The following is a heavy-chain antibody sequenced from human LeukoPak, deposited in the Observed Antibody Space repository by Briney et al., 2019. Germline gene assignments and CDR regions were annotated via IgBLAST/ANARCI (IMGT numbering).Heavy chain of an antibody. D-gene: IGHD6-19*01. CDR3: ARAAEYSSGWYLFDF. CDR1: GGSISNYY. V-gene: IGHV4-4*07. J-gene: IGHJ4*02. Sequence: ASETLSLTCTVSGGSISNYYWTWIRQPAGKGLECIGRSYTSGGTNYNPSLKSRVTMSVDTSTNQFSLKLSSVTAADTAMYYCARAAEYSSGWYLFDFWGQGILVTVSA. CDR2: SYTSGGT.